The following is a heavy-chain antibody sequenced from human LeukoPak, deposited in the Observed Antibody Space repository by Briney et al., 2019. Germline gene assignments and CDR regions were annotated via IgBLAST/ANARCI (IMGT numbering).Heavy chain of an antibody. V-gene: IGHV3-7*01. CDR2: IKQDASEI. CDR1: GFTFSSYW. Sequence: GGSLRLSCAASGFTFSSYWMSWVRQAPGKGLEWVANIKQDASEIYYVDSLKGRFTISRDNAKNSLYLQMNSLRAEDTAVYYCARVEATRAYYYMDVWGKGTTVTVSS. J-gene: IGHJ6*03. CDR3: ARVEATRAYYYMDV.